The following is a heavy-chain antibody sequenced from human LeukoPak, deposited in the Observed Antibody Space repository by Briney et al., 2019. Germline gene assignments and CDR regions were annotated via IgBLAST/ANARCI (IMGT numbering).Heavy chain of an antibody. CDR1: GYTFTGYY. Sequence: ASVRVSCKASGYTFTGYYMHWVRQAPGQGLEWMGWINPNSGGTNYAQKFQGRVTMTRDTSTSTVYMELSSLRSEDTAVYYCARDPRNGMDVWGQGTTVTVSS. J-gene: IGHJ6*02. CDR2: INPNSGGT. V-gene: IGHV1-2*02. CDR3: ARDPRNGMDV.